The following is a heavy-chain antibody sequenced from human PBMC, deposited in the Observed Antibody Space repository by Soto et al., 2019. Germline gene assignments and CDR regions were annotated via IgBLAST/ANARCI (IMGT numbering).Heavy chain of an antibody. CDR2: INSGGKTI. CDR1: EFTFNTYD. V-gene: IGHV3-48*03. J-gene: IGHJ5*02. CDR3: GSTAVQSSGWYH. Sequence: QLVESGGGLGQPGGSLRLSCAASEFTFNTYDMNWVRQAPGKGLEWISYINSGGKTIYYADSVEGRFTVSRDNAKSSLYLQMNNLKTEDTAVYFCGSTAVQSSGWYHWGQGTLVNVSS. D-gene: IGHD6-13*01.